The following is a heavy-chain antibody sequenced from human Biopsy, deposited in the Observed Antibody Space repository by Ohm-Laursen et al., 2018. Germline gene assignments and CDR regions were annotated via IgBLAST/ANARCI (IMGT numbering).Heavy chain of an antibody. CDR2: FSTKSGDT. J-gene: IGHJ4*02. V-gene: IGHV1-2*02. CDR1: GFSFTGYY. CDR3: SLQSVAQMKNFDY. D-gene: IGHD6-19*01. Sequence: ASVKVSCKASGFSFTGYYIHWVRQAPGQGLEWKGWFSTKSGDTNYAPKFPGNITMTRDTSMSPAYMEMSRLRCDDTAVYYCSLQSVAQMKNFDYWGQGTLVTVSS.